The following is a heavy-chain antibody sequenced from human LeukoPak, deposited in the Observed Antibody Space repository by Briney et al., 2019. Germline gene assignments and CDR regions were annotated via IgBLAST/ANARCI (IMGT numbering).Heavy chain of an antibody. Sequence: GESLKISCLGSGYSFSSCWIAWVRQMPGKGLEWMGIIYPSDSRTRYSPSFQGQVTISADKSISSVYLQWSSLKASDTAIYYCARHNYALDYWGQGTLVTVSS. V-gene: IGHV5-51*01. J-gene: IGHJ4*02. CDR2: IYPSDSRT. CDR3: ARHNYALDY. D-gene: IGHD2-2*01. CDR1: GYSFSSCW.